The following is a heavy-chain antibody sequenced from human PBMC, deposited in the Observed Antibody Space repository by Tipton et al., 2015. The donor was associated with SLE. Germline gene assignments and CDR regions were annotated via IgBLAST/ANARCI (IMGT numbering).Heavy chain of an antibody. CDR3: AGDSSSWGFDY. D-gene: IGHD6-6*01. V-gene: IGHV4-59*12. Sequence: TLSLTCTVSGGSISSYYWSWIRQPPGKGLEWIGYIYYSGSTYYNPSLKSRVTISVDTSKNQFSLKLSSVTAADTAVYYCAGDSSSWGFDYWGQGTLVTVSS. CDR1: GGSISSYY. CDR2: IYYSGST. J-gene: IGHJ4*02.